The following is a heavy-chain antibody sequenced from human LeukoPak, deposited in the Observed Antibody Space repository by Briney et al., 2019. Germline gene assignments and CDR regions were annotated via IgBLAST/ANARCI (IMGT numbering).Heavy chain of an antibody. CDR3: GRDRKMATPRSGLGY. Sequence: GRSLRLSCAASGFTFSSYGMHWVRQAPGKGLEWVAVIWYDGSNKYYADSVKGRFTISRDNSKNTLYLQMNSLRAEDTAVYYCGRDRKMATPRSGLGYWGQGTLVTVSS. D-gene: IGHD5-24*01. CDR2: IWYDGSNK. J-gene: IGHJ4*02. CDR1: GFTFSSYG. V-gene: IGHV3-33*01.